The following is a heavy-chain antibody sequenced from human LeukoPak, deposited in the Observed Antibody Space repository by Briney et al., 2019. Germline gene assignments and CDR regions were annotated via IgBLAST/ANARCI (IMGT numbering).Heavy chain of an antibody. J-gene: IGHJ4*02. CDR1: GGSFSGYY. V-gene: IGHV4-34*01. CDR2: INHSGST. CDR3: ARPQGYQLLDFEY. D-gene: IGHD2-2*01. Sequence: SETLSLTCAVYGGSFSGYYWSWIRQPPGKGLEWIGEINHSGSTNYNPSLKSRVTISVDTSKNQFSLKLSSVTAADTAVYYCARPQGYQLLDFEYWGQGTLVTVSS.